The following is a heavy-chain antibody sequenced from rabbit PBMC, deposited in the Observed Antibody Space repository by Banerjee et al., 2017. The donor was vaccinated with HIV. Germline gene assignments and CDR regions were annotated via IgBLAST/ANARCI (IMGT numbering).Heavy chain of an antibody. CDR2: IDTGSSGRT. D-gene: IGHD1-1*01. V-gene: IGHV1S45*01. CDR1: GFSFSSGYD. J-gene: IGHJ4*01. CDR3: ARDGASGYNFNL. Sequence: QEQLVESGGGLVKPGASLTLTCKASGFSFSSGYDMCWVRQAPGKGLEWIACIDTGSSGRTYYASWAKGRFTISKTSSTTVTLQMTSLTAADTATYFCARDGASGYNFNLWGPGTLVTVS.